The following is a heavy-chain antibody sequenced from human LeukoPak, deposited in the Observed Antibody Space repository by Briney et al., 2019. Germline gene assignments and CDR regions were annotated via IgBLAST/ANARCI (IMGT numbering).Heavy chain of an antibody. CDR1: GYTFTSYD. V-gene: IGHV1-8*01. J-gene: IGHJ6*03. Sequence: ASVKVSCKASGYTFTSYDINWVRQATGQGLEWMGWMNPNIGNTGYAQKFQGRVTMTRNTSISTAYMELSSLRSEDTAVYYCARRNKATIFGVVIQPMYYMDVWGKGTTVTVSS. CDR2: MNPNIGNT. D-gene: IGHD3-3*01. CDR3: ARRNKATIFGVVIQPMYYMDV.